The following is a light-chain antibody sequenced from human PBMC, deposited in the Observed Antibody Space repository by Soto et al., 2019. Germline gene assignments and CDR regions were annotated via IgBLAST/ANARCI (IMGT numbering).Light chain of an antibody. CDR1: QSISNY. V-gene: IGKV1-39*01. Sequence: DIQMTQSPSSLSASVGDRVTITCRATQSISNYLNWYQQKPGKAPKVLISAASSLQSGVPSRFSGSGSGTDFTPTISSLQPEDFATYYCQQTYSTPCTFGQGTKLEVK. J-gene: IGKJ2*02. CDR3: QQTYSTPCT. CDR2: AAS.